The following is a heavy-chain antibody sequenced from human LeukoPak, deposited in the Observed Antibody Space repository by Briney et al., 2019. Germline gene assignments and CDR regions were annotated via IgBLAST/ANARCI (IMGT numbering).Heavy chain of an antibody. D-gene: IGHD4-17*01. CDR2: IKQDGSEK. Sequence: GGSLRLSCAASGFAFSSYWMSWVRQAPGKGLEWVANIKQDGSEKYYVDSVKGRFTISRDNAKNSLYLQMNSLRAEDTAVYFCGRGQTTVTNWGQGTLVTVSS. V-gene: IGHV3-7*03. CDR1: GFAFSSYW. J-gene: IGHJ4*02. CDR3: GRGQTTVTN.